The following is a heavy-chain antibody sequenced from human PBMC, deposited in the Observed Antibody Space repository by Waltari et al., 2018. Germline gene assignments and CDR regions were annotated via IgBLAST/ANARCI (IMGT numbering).Heavy chain of an antibody. CDR2: IYYSGST. CDR1: GGSISSSSYY. D-gene: IGHD6-13*01. J-gene: IGHJ3*02. V-gene: IGHV4-39*01. Sequence: QLQLQESGPGLVKPSETLSLTCTVSGGSISSSSYYWGWIRQPPGKGLEWIGSIYYSGSTYYNPSRKSRGTISVDTSKNQFSLKLSSVTAADTAVYYCARPYSSSWYGGDAFDIWGQGTMVTVSS. CDR3: ARPYSSSWYGGDAFDI.